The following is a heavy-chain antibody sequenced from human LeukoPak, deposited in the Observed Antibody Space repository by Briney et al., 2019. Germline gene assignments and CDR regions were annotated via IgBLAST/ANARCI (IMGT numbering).Heavy chain of an antibody. D-gene: IGHD2-2*01. V-gene: IGHV1-3*01. Sequence: ASVKVSCKASGYTFTSYAMHWVRQAPGQRLEWMGWINAGNGNTKYPQKFQGRVTITRDTSASTAYMELSSLRSEDTAVYYCARNPTPSRYCSSTSCSSYFDYWGQGTLVTVSS. CDR1: GYTFTSYA. CDR2: INAGNGNT. J-gene: IGHJ4*02. CDR3: ARNPTPSRYCSSTSCSSYFDY.